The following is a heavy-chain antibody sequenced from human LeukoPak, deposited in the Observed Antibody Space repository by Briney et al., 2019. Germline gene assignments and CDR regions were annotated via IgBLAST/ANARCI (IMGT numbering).Heavy chain of an antibody. CDR3: ARDFGDGSYYY. V-gene: IGHV3-66*02. CDR2: IYSGGST. J-gene: IGHJ4*02. CDR1: GFTVSSNY. Sequence: GGSLRLSCAASGFTVSSNYMSWVRPAPGKGLEWVSVIYSGGSTYYADSVKGRFTISRDNSKNTLYLQMNSLRAEDTAVYYCARDFGDGSYYYWGQGTLVTVSS. D-gene: IGHD1-26*01.